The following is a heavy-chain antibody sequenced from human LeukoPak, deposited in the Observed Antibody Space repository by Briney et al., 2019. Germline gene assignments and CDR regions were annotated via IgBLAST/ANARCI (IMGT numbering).Heavy chain of an antibody. CDR2: ISAYNGST. CDR3: AREASAYYSRWFDY. Sequence: ASVKVCCKASAYTFTSYVFSWVRQAPGQGLEWMGWISAYNGSTNYAQKFQGRVTMTTDTSTSTAYMELRSLRSDDTAVYFCAREASAYYSRWFDYWGQGTLVTVSS. J-gene: IGHJ4*02. V-gene: IGHV1-18*01. CDR1: AYTFTSYV. D-gene: IGHD3-22*01.